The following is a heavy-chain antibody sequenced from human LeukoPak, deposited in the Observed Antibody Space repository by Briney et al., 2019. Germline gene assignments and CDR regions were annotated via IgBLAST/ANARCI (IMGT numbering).Heavy chain of an antibody. V-gene: IGHV4-4*07. CDR2: IYTSGST. J-gene: IGHJ3*02. CDR3: ARGRIVGANHDAFDI. D-gene: IGHD1-26*01. Sequence: PSETLSLTCTVSGGSISSYYWSWIRQPAGKGLEWIGRIYTSGSTNYNPSLKSRVTMSVATSKNQFSLKLSSVTAADTAVYYCARGRIVGANHDAFDIWGQGTMVAVSS. CDR1: GGSISSYY.